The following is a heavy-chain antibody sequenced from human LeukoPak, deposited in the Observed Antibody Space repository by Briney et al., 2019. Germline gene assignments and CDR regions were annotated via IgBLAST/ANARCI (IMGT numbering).Heavy chain of an antibody. V-gene: IGHV1-2*02. J-gene: IGHJ4*02. D-gene: IGHD4-17*01. Sequence: ASVKVSCKASGYTFAGYYVHWVRQAPGQGLEWMGWIKPNSGGTQYAQRFRGRVTMTRDTSITTAYMELTGLRSDDTAVYFCASAESHDYGETWGQGTLVTVSS. CDR3: ASAESHDYGET. CDR2: IKPNSGGT. CDR1: GYTFAGYY.